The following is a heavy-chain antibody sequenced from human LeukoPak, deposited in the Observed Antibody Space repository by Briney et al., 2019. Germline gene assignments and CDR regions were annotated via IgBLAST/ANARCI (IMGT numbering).Heavy chain of an antibody. CDR2: ISSNGGST. CDR3: ARENPPHGAFDI. J-gene: IGHJ3*02. Sequence: GGSLRLSCAASGFTFSSYAMHWVRQAPGKGLEYVSAISSNGGSTYYAHSVKGRFTISRDNSKNTLYLQMGSLRAEDMAVYYCARENPPHGAFDIWGQGTMVTVSS. CDR1: GFTFSSYA. V-gene: IGHV3-64*01.